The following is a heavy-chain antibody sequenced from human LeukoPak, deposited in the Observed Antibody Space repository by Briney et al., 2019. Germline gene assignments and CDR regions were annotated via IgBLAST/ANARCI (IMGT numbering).Heavy chain of an antibody. Sequence: GRSLRLSCAASGFTFSSYAMSWVRKASGKGLEWAANIKQDGSEKYYVDFVKGRCTISRDNAKNSLYLQMNSLRAEDTAVYYCARDEHQYFHASSGRFDYWGQGTLVTVSS. V-gene: IGHV3-7*04. CDR1: GFTFSSYA. CDR3: ARDEHQYFHASSGRFDY. CDR2: IKQDGSEK. D-gene: IGHD3-22*01. J-gene: IGHJ4*02.